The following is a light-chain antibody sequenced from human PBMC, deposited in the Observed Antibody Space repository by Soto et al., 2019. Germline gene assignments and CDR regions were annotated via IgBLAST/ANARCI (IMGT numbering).Light chain of an antibody. CDR3: SSYTSGSTLV. Sequence: QSVLTQPPSVSGSPGQSVTISCTGTSSDVGSYNRVSWYQQPPGTAPKLMIHEVSNRPSGVPDRFSGSKSGNTASLTISGLQAEDEADYYCSSYTSGSTLVFGGGTKLTVL. CDR2: EVS. J-gene: IGLJ2*01. CDR1: SSDVGSYNR. V-gene: IGLV2-18*02.